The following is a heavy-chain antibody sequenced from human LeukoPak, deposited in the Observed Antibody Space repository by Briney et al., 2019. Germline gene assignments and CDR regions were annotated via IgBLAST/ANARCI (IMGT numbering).Heavy chain of an antibody. CDR2: ISYDGSSK. CDR1: GFTFSGYA. J-gene: IGHJ6*02. Sequence: PGGSLRLSCAASGFTFSGYAMHWVRQAPGKGLEWVAVISYDGSSKYYADSVKGRFTISRDNSKNTLYLQMNSLRAEDTAVYYCAREPGFYYYYGMDVWGQGTTVTVSS. CDR3: AREPGFYYYYGMDV. D-gene: IGHD3-9*01. V-gene: IGHV3-30*04.